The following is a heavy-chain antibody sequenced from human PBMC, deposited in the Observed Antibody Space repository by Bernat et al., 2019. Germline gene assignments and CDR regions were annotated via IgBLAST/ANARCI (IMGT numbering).Heavy chain of an antibody. CDR3: ARDSLGGGDCWDV. V-gene: IGHV3-74*01. CDR2: ISSDGSRT. D-gene: IGHD2-21*02. Sequence: EVQLVESGGGLVQPGGSLRLSCAASGFTFSTYWMHWVRQAPGKGLVWVSRISSDGSRTTYADSVKGRFTISRDNAKNTLYLQMNSLRAEDTAIYYCARDSLGGGDCWDVWGQGTTVTVSS. J-gene: IGHJ6*02. CDR1: GFTFSTYW.